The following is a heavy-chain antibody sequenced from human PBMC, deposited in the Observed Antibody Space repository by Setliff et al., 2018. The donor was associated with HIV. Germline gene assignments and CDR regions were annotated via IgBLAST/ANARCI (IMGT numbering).Heavy chain of an antibody. D-gene: IGHD1-26*01. CDR1: GSSFTTFD. CDR2: MNPNSGNT. J-gene: IGHJ4*02. V-gene: IGHV1-8*01. CDR3: GIRKAGSGGSRPIDY. Sequence: ASVKVSCKASGSSFTTFDVNWVRQATGQGLEWMGWMNPNSGNTGYALNFQGRVSMTRNTSITTAYMDLSSLTSEDPAGYYCGIRKAGSGGSRPIDYWGQGTPVTVSS.